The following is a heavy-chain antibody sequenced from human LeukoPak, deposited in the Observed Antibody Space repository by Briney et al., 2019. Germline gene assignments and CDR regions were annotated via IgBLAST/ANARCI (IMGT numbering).Heavy chain of an antibody. D-gene: IGHD1-1*01. CDR3: ARVVTVAWSERRPGYFYMDV. Sequence: GGSLRLSCTASGFTFGDYVMSWVRQAPGKGLEWVANINQDGSEKYYVDSVKGRFTISRDNAKKSLYLQMNSLRAEDTAVYYCARVVTVAWSERRPGYFYMDVWGKGTTVTVSS. J-gene: IGHJ6*03. CDR2: INQDGSEK. CDR1: GFTFGDYV. V-gene: IGHV3-7*01.